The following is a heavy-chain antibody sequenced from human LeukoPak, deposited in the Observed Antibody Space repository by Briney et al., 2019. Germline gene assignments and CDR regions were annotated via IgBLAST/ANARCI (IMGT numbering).Heavy chain of an antibody. CDR1: GGTFSSYA. J-gene: IGHJ4*02. Sequence: SVKVSCKASGGTFSSYAISWVRQAPGQGLEWMGGIIPIFGTASYAQKFQGRVTITTDESTSTAYMELSSLRSEDTAVYYCASNIVATIWRRYYFDYWGQGTLVTVSS. V-gene: IGHV1-69*05. D-gene: IGHD5-12*01. CDR3: ASNIVATIWRRYYFDY. CDR2: IIPIFGTA.